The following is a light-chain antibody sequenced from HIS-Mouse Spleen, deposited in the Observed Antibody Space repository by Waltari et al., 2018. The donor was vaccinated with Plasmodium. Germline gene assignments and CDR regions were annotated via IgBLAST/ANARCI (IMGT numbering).Light chain of an antibody. CDR3: QAWDSSTVV. V-gene: IGLV3-1*01. Sequence: SYELTQPPSVSVSPGQTASLTCPGDTLGYKYACWYQQKPGQSPVLVIYQDSKRPSGIPERFSGSNSGNTATLTISGTQAMDEADYYCQAWDSSTVVFGGGTKLTVL. J-gene: IGLJ2*01. CDR2: QDS. CDR1: TLGYKY.